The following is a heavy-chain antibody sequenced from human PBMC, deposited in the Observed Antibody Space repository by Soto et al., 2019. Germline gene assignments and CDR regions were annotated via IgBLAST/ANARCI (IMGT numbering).Heavy chain of an antibody. CDR2: IYYSGST. CDR1: GGSISSSSYY. V-gene: IGHV4-39*01. Sequence: SETLSLTCTVSGGSISSSSYYWGWIRQPPGKGLEWIGSIYYSGSTYYNPSLKSRVTISVDTSKNQFSLKLSSVTAADTAVYYCARHGLDPGYYYYYMDVWGKGTTVTVSS. J-gene: IGHJ6*03. CDR3: ARHGLDPGYYYYYMDV. D-gene: IGHD3-3*01.